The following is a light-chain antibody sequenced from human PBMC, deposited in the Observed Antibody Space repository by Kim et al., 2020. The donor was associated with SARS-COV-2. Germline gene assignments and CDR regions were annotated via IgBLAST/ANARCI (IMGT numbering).Light chain of an antibody. V-gene: IGLV6-57*03. CDR3: QSYDSSNLWV. Sequence: PTPCPPGSGRIPSNLGPRYPQRPGSAPTTGIYEDNQRPSGVPDRFSGSIDSSSNSASLTISGLKTEDETDYYCQSYDSSNLWVFGGGTKLTVL. J-gene: IGLJ3*02. CDR2: EDN. CDR1: SGRIPSNL.